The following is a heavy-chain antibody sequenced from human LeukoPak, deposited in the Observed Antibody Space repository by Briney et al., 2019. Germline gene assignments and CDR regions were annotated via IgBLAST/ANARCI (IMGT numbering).Heavy chain of an antibody. J-gene: IGHJ4*02. D-gene: IGHD7-27*01. Sequence: GASVKVSCKTSGYTFTSYDINWVRQATGQGLEWLGWMSPNNGDTGYAQKFQGRVTMTRDTSTNTAYMELSALTSEDTAVYYCARNPPRXGDFNSWGQGALVTVSS. CDR1: GYTFTSYD. V-gene: IGHV1-8*01. CDR2: MSPNNGDT. CDR3: ARNPPRXGDFNS.